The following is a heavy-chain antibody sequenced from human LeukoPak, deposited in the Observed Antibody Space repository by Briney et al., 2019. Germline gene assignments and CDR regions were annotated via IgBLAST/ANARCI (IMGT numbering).Heavy chain of an antibody. CDR2: INPNSGGT. CDR3: ARVGLYCSSTSCYSPPNWFDP. D-gene: IGHD2-2*02. J-gene: IGHJ5*02. CDR1: GYTFTGYY. V-gene: IGHV1-2*02. Sequence: EASVKVSCKASGYTFTGYYMHWVRQAPGQGLEWMGWINPNSGGTNNAQKFQGRVTMTRDTSISTAYMELSRLRSDDTAVYYCARVGLYCSSTSCYSPPNWFDPWGQGTLVTVSS.